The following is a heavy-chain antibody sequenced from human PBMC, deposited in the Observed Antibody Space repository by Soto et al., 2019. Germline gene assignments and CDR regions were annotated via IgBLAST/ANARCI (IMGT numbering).Heavy chain of an antibody. Sequence: QVQLVESGGGLVQPGGSLRLSCAASGFIFSDFYMSWIRQAPGKGLEWVSYINLSRGYTKYVDSVKGRFTISTDNTENILYLQMNSLRAEDTAVYYCAISVGLDPWGQGALVTVSS. CDR2: INLSRGYT. CDR3: AISVGLDP. V-gene: IGHV3-11*06. J-gene: IGHJ5*02. CDR1: GFIFSDFY. D-gene: IGHD1-26*01.